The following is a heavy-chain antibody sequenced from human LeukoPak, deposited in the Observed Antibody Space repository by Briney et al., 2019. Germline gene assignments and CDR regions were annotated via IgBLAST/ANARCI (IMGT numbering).Heavy chain of an antibody. CDR3: AKDTIRYSSSPDAFDI. Sequence: GGSLRLSCAASGFTFDDYAMHWVRQAPGKGLEWVSGISWNSGSIGYADSVKGRFTISRDNAKNSLYLQMNSLRAEDTALYYCAKDTIRYSSSPDAFDIWGQGTMVTVSS. J-gene: IGHJ3*02. CDR2: ISWNSGSI. CDR1: GFTFDDYA. V-gene: IGHV3-9*01. D-gene: IGHD6-13*01.